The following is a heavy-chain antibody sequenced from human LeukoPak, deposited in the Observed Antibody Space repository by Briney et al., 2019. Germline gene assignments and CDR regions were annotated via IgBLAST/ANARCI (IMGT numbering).Heavy chain of an antibody. CDR3: ARTESYSSSSGLDY. Sequence: GESLKISCKGSGYSFTTYWIGWVRQMPGKGLEWMGIVYPGDSDTRYSPSFQGQVTISADKSIGTAYLQWSSLKASDTAMYYCARTESYSSSSGLDYWGQGTLVTVSS. D-gene: IGHD6-6*01. CDR2: VYPGDSDT. CDR1: GYSFTTYW. J-gene: IGHJ4*02. V-gene: IGHV5-51*01.